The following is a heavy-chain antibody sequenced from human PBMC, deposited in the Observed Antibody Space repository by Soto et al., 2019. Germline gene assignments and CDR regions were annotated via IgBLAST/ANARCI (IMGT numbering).Heavy chain of an antibody. V-gene: IGHV1-8*01. CDR1: GYTFTSYD. CDR3: ARGGRGSMITFGGVIVTWFDP. J-gene: IGHJ5*02. Sequence: ASVKVSCKASGYTFTSYDINWVRQATGQGLEWMGWMNPNSGNTGYAQRFQGRVTMTRNTSISTAYMELSSLRSEDTAVYYCARGGRGSMITFGGVIVTWFDPLGQGNLVTVS. CDR2: MNPNSGNT. D-gene: IGHD3-16*02.